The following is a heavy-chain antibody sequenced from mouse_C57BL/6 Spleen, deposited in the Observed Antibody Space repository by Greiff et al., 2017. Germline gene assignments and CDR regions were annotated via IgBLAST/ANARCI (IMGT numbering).Heavy chain of an antibody. CDR2: IRNKANGYTT. D-gene: IGHD2-1*01. Sequence: EVKLMESGGGLVQPGGSLSLSCAASGFTFTDYYMSWVRQPPGKALEWVGFIRNKANGYTTEYSASVKGRFTISRDNSTSILYLQMNALRAEDSAIYYCARYRGGYGNYDWYFDVWGTGTTVTVSS. CDR1: GFTFTDYY. J-gene: IGHJ1*03. V-gene: IGHV7-3*01. CDR3: ARYRGGYGNYDWYFDV.